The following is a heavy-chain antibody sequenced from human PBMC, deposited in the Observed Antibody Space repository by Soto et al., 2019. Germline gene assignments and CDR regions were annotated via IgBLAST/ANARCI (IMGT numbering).Heavy chain of an antibody. D-gene: IGHD3-16*02. J-gene: IGHJ3*02. Sequence: QPGGSLRLSCAASGFTFSSYAMSWVRQAPGKGLEWVSAISGSGGSTYYADSVKGRFTISRDNSKNTLYLQMNSLRAEDTAVYYCEASGDIWGSYQGAFDIWGQGTMVTVSS. CDR1: GFTFSSYA. CDR2: ISGSGGST. CDR3: EASGDIWGSYQGAFDI. V-gene: IGHV3-23*01.